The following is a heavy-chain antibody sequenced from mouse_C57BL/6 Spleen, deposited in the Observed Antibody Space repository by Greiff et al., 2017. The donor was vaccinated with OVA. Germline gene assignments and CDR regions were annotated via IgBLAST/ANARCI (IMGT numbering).Heavy chain of an antibody. CDR3: ARDSFFEAMDY. CDR1: GFTFSSYA. CDR2: ISDGGSYT. V-gene: IGHV5-4*01. J-gene: IGHJ4*01. Sequence: EVMLVESGGGLVKPGGSLKLSCAASGFTFSSYAMSWVRQTPEKRLEWVATISDGGSYTYYPDNVKGRFTISRDNAKNNLYLQMSHLKSEDTAMYYCARDSFFEAMDYWGQGTSVTVSA.